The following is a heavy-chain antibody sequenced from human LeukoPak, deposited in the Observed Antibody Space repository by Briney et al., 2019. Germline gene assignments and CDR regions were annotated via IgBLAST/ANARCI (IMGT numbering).Heavy chain of an antibody. CDR2: ISYDGSNK. D-gene: IGHD3-9*01. CDR1: GFTFSSYG. J-gene: IGHJ4*02. CDR3: AIDLGYFAQD. Sequence: QAGGSLRLSCAASGFTFSSYGMHWVRQAPGKGLEWVAVISYDGSNKYYADSVKGRFTISRDNSKNTLYLQMNSLRAEDTAVYYCAIDLGYFAQDWGQGTLVTVSS. V-gene: IGHV3-30*03.